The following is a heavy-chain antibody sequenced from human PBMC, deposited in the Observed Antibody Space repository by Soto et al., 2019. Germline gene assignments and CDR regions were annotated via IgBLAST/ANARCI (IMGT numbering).Heavy chain of an antibody. CDR3: AKDMFSSSPAATFDY. J-gene: IGHJ4*02. CDR1: GFIFDDYA. V-gene: IGHV3-9*01. D-gene: IGHD6-6*01. Sequence: EVQLVESGGGLAQPGRSLRLSCAASGFIFDDYAMHWVRQAPGKGLEWVSGISWQSGSIRYADSVKGRFTISRDNAKNSLHLPMNSLRVEDTALYSCAKDMFSSSPAATFDYWGQGILVTVSS. CDR2: ISWQSGSI.